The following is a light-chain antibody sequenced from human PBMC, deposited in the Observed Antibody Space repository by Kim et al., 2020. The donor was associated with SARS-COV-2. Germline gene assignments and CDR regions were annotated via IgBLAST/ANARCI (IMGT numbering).Light chain of an antibody. CDR1: QSVNSNY. CDR2: NTS. CDR3: QQYVSSHT. J-gene: IGKJ2*01. V-gene: IGKV3-20*01. Sequence: IVLTQSPGTLSLSPGERATLSCRASQSVNSNYLAWYQQKPGQAPRLLIYNTSNRATGIPDRFSGSGPGTDFTLTISRLEPEDFAVYYCQQYVSSHTFGQGTKLEI.